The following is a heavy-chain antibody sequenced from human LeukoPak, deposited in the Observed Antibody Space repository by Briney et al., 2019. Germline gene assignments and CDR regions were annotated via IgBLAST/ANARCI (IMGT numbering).Heavy chain of an antibody. J-gene: IGHJ6*03. CDR2: ISYDGNNK. V-gene: IGHV3-30*18. CDR1: GFNFSNYG. D-gene: IGHD5-12*01. CDR3: AKEPFESYSGYDFHSYYYMDV. Sequence: GGSLRLSCAAFGFNFSNYGIHWVRQAPGKGLEWVAIISYDGNNKYYADSVKGRFTISRDNSKNTLFLSMNSLRIEDMAVYYCAKEPFESYSGYDFHSYYYMDVWGKGTTVTVSS.